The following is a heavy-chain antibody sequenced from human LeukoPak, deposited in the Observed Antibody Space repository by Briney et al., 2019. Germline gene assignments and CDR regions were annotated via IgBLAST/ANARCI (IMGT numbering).Heavy chain of an antibody. CDR2: ISAYNSNT. J-gene: IGHJ3*02. CDR1: GYTFTSYG. D-gene: IGHD3-22*01. V-gene: IGHV1-18*01. CDR3: ARDLVDDSSGYYLDDAFDI. Sequence: GASVKVSCKASGYTFTSYGISWVRQAPGQGLEWMGWISAYNSNTNYAQKLQGRVTMTTDTSTSTAYMELRSLRSDDTAVYYCARDLVDDSSGYYLDDAFDIWGQGTMVTVSS.